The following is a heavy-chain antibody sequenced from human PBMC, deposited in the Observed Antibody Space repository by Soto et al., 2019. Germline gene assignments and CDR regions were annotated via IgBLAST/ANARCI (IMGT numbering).Heavy chain of an antibody. CDR1: GGSISSYY. J-gene: IGHJ5*02. D-gene: IGHD2-2*01. CDR3: ARGGVVPAALANDWFDP. V-gene: IGHV4-59*01. Sequence: PSETLSLTCTVSGGSISSYYWSWIRQPPGKGLEWIGYIYYSGSTNYNPSLKSRVTISVDTSKNQFSLKLSSVTAADTAVYYCARGGVVPAALANDWFDPWGQGTLVNVSS. CDR2: IYYSGST.